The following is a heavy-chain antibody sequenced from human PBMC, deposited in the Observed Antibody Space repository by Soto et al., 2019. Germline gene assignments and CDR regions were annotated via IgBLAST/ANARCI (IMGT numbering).Heavy chain of an antibody. CDR3: AKDWTAI. V-gene: IGHV3-30-3*01. CDR1: GFTFSNYA. Sequence: PGGSLRLSCAASGFTFSNYAMHWVRQAPGKGLEWVALISYDGGNKYHEDSVKGRFTISRDNSKNTLYLQMNSLRTEDAAVYYCAKDWTAIWGQGTMVTVSS. J-gene: IGHJ3*02. CDR2: ISYDGGNK. D-gene: IGHD2-21*02.